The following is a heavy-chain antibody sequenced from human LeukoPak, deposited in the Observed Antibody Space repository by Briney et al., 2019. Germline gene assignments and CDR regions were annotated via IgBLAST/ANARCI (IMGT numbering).Heavy chain of an antibody. Sequence: KPSETLSLTCTASGGSISRYYWSWIRQPAGKGLEWIGRIYTSGSTNYNPSLKSRVTMSVDTSKNQFSLKLSSVTAADTAVSYCARDGYSSSWYWFDPWGQGTLVTVSS. CDR1: GGSISRYY. D-gene: IGHD6-13*01. V-gene: IGHV4-4*07. CDR2: IYTSGST. CDR3: ARDGYSSSWYWFDP. J-gene: IGHJ5*02.